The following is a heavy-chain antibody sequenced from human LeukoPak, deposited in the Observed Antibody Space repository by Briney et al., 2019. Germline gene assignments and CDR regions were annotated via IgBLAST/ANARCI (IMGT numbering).Heavy chain of an antibody. Sequence: PSETLSLTCAVYGGSFSGYYWSWIRQPPGKGLEWIGEINHSGSTNYNPSLKSRVTISVDTSKNQFSLKLSSVTAADTAVYYCASRTMVRGGSYYYYMDVWGKGTTVTVSS. J-gene: IGHJ6*03. V-gene: IGHV4-34*01. CDR1: GGSFSGYY. CDR2: INHSGST. CDR3: ASRTMVRGGSYYYYMDV. D-gene: IGHD3-10*01.